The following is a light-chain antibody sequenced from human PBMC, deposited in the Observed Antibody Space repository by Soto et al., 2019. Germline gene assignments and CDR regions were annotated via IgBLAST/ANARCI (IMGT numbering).Light chain of an antibody. CDR2: DAS. J-gene: IGKJ5*01. CDR1: QSVSSSY. V-gene: IGKV3-20*01. Sequence: EIVLTQSPGTLSLSPGERATLSCRASQSVSSSYLTWYQQKPGQAPRLLIYDASSRATGIPDRFSGSGSGPDFTLTISSLEPEAFAVYFCQQYGSSQFTFGQGTRLEIK. CDR3: QQYGSSQFT.